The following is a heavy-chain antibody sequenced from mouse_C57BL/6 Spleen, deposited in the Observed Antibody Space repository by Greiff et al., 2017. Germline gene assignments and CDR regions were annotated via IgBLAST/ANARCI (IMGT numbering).Heavy chain of an antibody. D-gene: IGHD1-1*01. CDR3: ASPLYGSNYGFAY. J-gene: IGHJ3*01. CDR2: IWSGGST. CDR1: GFSLTSYG. Sequence: VHLVESGPGLVQPSQSLSITCTVSGFSLTSYGVHWVRQSPGKGLEWLGEIWSGGSTDYNAAFISRLSISKDNSKSDVLFKMKSLQDDDTAIYYCASPLYGSNYGFAYWGQGTLVTVSA. V-gene: IGHV2-2*01.